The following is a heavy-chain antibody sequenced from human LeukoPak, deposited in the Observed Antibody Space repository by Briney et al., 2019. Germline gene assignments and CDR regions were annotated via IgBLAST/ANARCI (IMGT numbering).Heavy chain of an antibody. CDR2: IYYTGST. J-gene: IGHJ4*02. Sequence: SETLSLTCTVSGGSISSSGYFWGWIRQPPGKGLEWIGSIYYTGSTNYNPSLKSRVTIFADTSKNQFSLELRSVTAADTALYYCTRRSPALGYSYAWGQGTLVTVSS. CDR1: GGSISSSGYF. CDR3: TRRSPALGYSYA. V-gene: IGHV4-39*01. D-gene: IGHD5-18*01.